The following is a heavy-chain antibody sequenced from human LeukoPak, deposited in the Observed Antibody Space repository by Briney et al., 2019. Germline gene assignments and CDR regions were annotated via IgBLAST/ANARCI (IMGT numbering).Heavy chain of an antibody. CDR1: GYTFTNYG. V-gene: IGHV1-18*01. J-gene: IGHJ5*02. D-gene: IGHD2-15*01. CDR2: INTYNGNT. Sequence: GASVKVSCKASGYTFTNYGIHWVRQAPGQGLEWMGWINTYNGNTNYAQKYQDRLTMTTDTSTNTAYMELRSLRSDDTAVYYCAKSIVVVIAATSGFDPWGQGTLVIVSS. CDR3: AKSIVVVIAATSGFDP.